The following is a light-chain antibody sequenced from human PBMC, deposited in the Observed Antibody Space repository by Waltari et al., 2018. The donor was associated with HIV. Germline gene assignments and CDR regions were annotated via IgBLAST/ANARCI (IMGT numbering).Light chain of an antibody. V-gene: IGKV3-11*01. Sequence: EIVLTQSPATLSLSPGERATLSCRASRSVSIYLAWFRHKPGQAPRLLIYDASTRAPGIPARFSGSGSGTDFTLTISRLEPEDSAVYYCQQRSNWPPFTFGQGTKLEIK. CDR2: DAS. CDR1: RSVSIY. CDR3: QQRSNWPPFT. J-gene: IGKJ2*01.